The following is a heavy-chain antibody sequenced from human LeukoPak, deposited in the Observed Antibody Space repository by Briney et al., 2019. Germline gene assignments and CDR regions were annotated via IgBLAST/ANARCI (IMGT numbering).Heavy chain of an antibody. D-gene: IGHD6-19*01. CDR2: ISSSSSYI. CDR3: ARDGWQWLVRDPFDY. V-gene: IGHV3-21*01. CDR1: GFTFSSYS. J-gene: IGHJ4*02. Sequence: GGSLRLSCAASGFTFSSYSMNWVRQAPGKGLEWVSSISSSSSYIYYADSVKGRFTISRDNAKNSLYLQMNSLRAEDTAVYYCARDGWQWLVRDPFDYWGQGTLVTVSS.